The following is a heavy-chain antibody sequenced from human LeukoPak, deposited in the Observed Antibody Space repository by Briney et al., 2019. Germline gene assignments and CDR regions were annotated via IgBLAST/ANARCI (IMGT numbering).Heavy chain of an antibody. Sequence: SETLSLTCTVSGGSIGTYYWSWVRQPPGKGLEWIGEIYHSGSTNYNPSLKSRVTMLLDESKNQFSLKLSSVTAADTAVYYCARNGGNSDFDYWGQGTLVTVSS. D-gene: IGHD4-23*01. V-gene: IGHV4-59*04. CDR3: ARNGGNSDFDY. J-gene: IGHJ4*02. CDR2: IYHSGST. CDR1: GGSIGTYY.